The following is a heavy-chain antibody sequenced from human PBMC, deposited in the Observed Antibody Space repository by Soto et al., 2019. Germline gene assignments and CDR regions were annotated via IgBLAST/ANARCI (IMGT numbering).Heavy chain of an antibody. D-gene: IGHD2-8*02. Sequence: SETLSLTCTVSNASILTSIYYWAWIRQPPGKGLEWIGTVYYTGTTYYNPSLQSRVTISIDTSKNQFSLNLRSVTAADTAVYYCARNWNIALVSAAYFDYWGQGTKVTVSS. CDR2: VYYTGTT. CDR3: ARNWNIALVSAAYFDY. J-gene: IGHJ4*02. CDR1: NASILTSIYY. V-gene: IGHV4-39*01.